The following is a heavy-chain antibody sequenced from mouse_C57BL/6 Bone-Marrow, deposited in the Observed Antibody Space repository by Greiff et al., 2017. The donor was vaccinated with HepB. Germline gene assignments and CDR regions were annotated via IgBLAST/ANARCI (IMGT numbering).Heavy chain of an antibody. J-gene: IGHJ2*01. Sequence: EVQLVESGGGLVKPGGSLKLSCAASGFTFSDYGMHWVRQAPEKGLEWVAYISSGSSTIYYADTVKGRFTISRDNAKNTLFLQMTSLRSEDTAMYYCARSRDYGSSYYFDYWGQGTTLTVSS. CDR1: GFTFSDYG. D-gene: IGHD1-1*01. V-gene: IGHV5-17*01. CDR2: ISSGSSTI. CDR3: ARSRDYGSSYYFDY.